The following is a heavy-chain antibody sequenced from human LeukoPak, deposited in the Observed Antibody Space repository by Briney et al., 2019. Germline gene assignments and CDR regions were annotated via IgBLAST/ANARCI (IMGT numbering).Heavy chain of an antibody. CDR3: AKDVYSSSWSSFDY. CDR2: ISGSGGST. D-gene: IGHD6-13*01. CDR1: GFTFSNCA. Sequence: GGSLRLSCAASGFTFSNCAMNWVRQAPGKGLEWVSAISGSGGSTYYADSVKGRFTISRDSSKNTLYLQMNSLRAEDTAVYYCAKDVYSSSWSSFDYWGQGTLVTVSS. V-gene: IGHV3-23*01. J-gene: IGHJ4*02.